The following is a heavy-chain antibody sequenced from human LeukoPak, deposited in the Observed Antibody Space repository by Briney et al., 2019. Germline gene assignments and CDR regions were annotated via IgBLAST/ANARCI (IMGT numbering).Heavy chain of an antibody. Sequence: GASVKVSCKASGYTFTGYYMHWVRQAPGQGLEWMGWINPNSGGTNYAQKFQGWVTMTRDTSISTAYMELSRLRSEDTAVYYCARVGSSSWYYFDYWGQGTLVTVSS. J-gene: IGHJ4*02. CDR1: GYTFTGYY. CDR3: ARVGSSSWYYFDY. V-gene: IGHV1-2*04. D-gene: IGHD6-13*01. CDR2: INPNSGGT.